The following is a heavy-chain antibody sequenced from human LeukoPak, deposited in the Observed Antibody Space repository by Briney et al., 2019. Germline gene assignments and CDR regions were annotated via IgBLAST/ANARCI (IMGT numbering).Heavy chain of an antibody. CDR3: AMALAY. CDR2: ISHSGSSI. J-gene: IGHJ4*02. Sequence: GGSLRLSCVASGFTFSNYLMNWVRQAPGKGLEWVSGISHSGSSIYYADSVKGRFTISRDNSKNTLYLQMDRRRVEDTAVYYCAMALAYWGQGTLVTVSS. V-gene: IGHV3-23*01. CDR1: GFTFSNYL.